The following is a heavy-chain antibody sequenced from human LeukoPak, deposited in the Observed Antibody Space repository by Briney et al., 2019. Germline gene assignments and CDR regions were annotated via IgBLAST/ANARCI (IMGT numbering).Heavy chain of an antibody. J-gene: IGHJ4*02. CDR1: GFTFSYYS. Sequence: GGSLRLSCAASGFTFSYYSLNWVRQAPGKGLEWVSYISSSGNTIYYADSMKGRFTISRDIAKNSLYLQMNSLRAGDTAVYYCAREHLTSSPNDFWGQGTLVTVSP. CDR2: ISSSGNTI. D-gene: IGHD6-13*01. V-gene: IGHV3-48*01. CDR3: AREHLTSSPNDF.